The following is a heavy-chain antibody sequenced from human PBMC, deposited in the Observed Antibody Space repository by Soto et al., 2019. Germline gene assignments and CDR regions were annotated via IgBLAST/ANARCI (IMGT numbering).Heavy chain of an antibody. J-gene: IGHJ4*02. D-gene: IGHD2-2*01. CDR2: IFSNDAK. Sequence: SGPTLVNPTETLTLTCTVSGFSLSNARVGVSWIRQPPGKALEWLAHIFSNDAKSYSTSLKTGLTISKGSSQSQVVLTLTNVDPVDTATYYCARAIQRLGYCGGTICYELDYWGQGTLVTVS. V-gene: IGHV2-26*01. CDR1: GFSLSNARVG. CDR3: ARAIQRLGYCGGTICYELDY.